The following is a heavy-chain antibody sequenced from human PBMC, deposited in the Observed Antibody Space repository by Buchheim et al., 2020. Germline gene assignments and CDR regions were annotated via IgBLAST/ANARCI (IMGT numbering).Heavy chain of an antibody. CDR3: AKKGGYRSGSTYYYYYMDV. V-gene: IGHV3-30*18. Sequence: QVQLVESGGGVVQPGRSLRLSCAASGFTFGSFGIHWVRQAPGKGLEWVALISYDGSETYYGDTLKGRFTISRDNSKNTLYLQMNSLRAEDTAVYYCAKKGGYRSGSTYYYYYMDVWGKGTT. J-gene: IGHJ6*03. CDR2: ISYDGSET. CDR1: GFTFGSFG. D-gene: IGHD5-18*01.